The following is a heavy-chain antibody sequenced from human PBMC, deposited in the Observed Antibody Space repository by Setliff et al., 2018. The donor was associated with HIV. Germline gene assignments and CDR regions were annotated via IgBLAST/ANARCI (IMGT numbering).Heavy chain of an antibody. Sequence: SCTASGATLTTYSLSWVRQGPGKGLEWVSYIYSSVIYYADSVKGRFTISRDNAKNSLYLQMNSLRAEDTAVYYCARDFWGGSYSSDYWGQGTLVTVSS. CDR1: GATLTTYS. J-gene: IGHJ4*02. D-gene: IGHD1-26*01. CDR2: IYSSVI. V-gene: IGHV3-48*01. CDR3: ARDFWGGSYSSDY.